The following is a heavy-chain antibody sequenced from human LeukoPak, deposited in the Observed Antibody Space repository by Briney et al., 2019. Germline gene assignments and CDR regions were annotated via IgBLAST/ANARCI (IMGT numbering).Heavy chain of an antibody. Sequence: PGGSLRLSCAASGFTFSSYAMSWVRQAPGKGLEWVSAISGSGGSTYYADSVKGRFTISRDNSKNTLYLQMNSLRAEDTAVYYCARDRAYSSGVLYGGVPRLRFVMDVWGQGTTVTVSS. CDR2: ISGSGGST. CDR1: GFTFSSYA. J-gene: IGHJ6*02. D-gene: IGHD3-16*01. V-gene: IGHV3-23*01. CDR3: ARDRAYSSGVLYGGVPRLRFVMDV.